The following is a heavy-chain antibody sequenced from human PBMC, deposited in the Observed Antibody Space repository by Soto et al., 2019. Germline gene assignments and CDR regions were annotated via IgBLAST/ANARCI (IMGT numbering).Heavy chain of an antibody. CDR2: IHSGGST. Sequence: PGGSLRLSCAASGLSVGGNYMTWVGQGPGKGLEWVSVIHSGGSTSYADSVKGRFTISRDNSKNTLHLQMNSLKVEDTAVYFCATVNIMIIVPTSYYFVYCGQRPRVTV. J-gene: IGHJ4*02. D-gene: IGHD3-16*01. CDR3: ATVNIMIIVPTSYYFVY. V-gene: IGHV3-66*01. CDR1: GLSVGGNY.